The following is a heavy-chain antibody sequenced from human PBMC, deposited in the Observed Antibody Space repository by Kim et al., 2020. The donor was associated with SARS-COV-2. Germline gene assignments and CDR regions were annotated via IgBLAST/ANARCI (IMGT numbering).Heavy chain of an antibody. Sequence: GGSTYYADPVKGRFTISRANSKNTLYLQMNSLRAEDTAVYYCAKLYGMDVWGQGTTVTVSS. CDR2: GGST. J-gene: IGHJ6*02. CDR3: AKLYGMDV. V-gene: IGHV3-23*01.